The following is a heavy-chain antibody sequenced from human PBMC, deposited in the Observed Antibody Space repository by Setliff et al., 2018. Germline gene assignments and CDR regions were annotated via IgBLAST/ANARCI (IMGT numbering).Heavy chain of an antibody. CDR3: ARDHVYGSQYYYYYYGMDV. CDR1: GFTFSDYY. Sequence: PGGSLRLSCAASGFTFSDYYMSWIRQAPGRGLEWVSYISGSGTTIYYADSVKGRFTISRDNAKNSLYLQMSSLRAEDTAVYYCARDHVYGSQYYYYYYGMDVWGQGTTVTVSS. D-gene: IGHD3-10*01. V-gene: IGHV3-11*04. CDR2: ISGSGTTI. J-gene: IGHJ6*02.